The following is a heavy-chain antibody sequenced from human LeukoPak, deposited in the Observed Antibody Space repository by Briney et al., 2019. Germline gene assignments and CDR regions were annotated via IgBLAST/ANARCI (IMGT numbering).Heavy chain of an antibody. J-gene: IGHJ4*02. V-gene: IGHV1-18*04. CDR3: ARQAGGYSSGWYQFHFDY. CDR1: DYTFTSYG. CDR2: INTYNGNT. Sequence: ASVKVSCKASDYTFTSYGISWVRQAPGQGVEWMGWINTYNGNTNYAQKLQGRVTMTTDTSTRTAYMELRSLRSDDTAMYYCARQAGGYSSGWYQFHFDYWGPGTLVIVSS. D-gene: IGHD6-19*01.